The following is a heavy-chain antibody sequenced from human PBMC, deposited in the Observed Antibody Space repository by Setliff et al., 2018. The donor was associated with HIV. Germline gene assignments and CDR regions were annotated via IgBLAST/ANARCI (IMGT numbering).Heavy chain of an antibody. CDR1: GGSISGYY. J-gene: IGHJ4*02. CDR2: IFYSGST. D-gene: IGHD3-22*01. CDR3: ARQPDSSGYFPSWYFDY. Sequence: SETLSLTCTVSGGSISGYYWSWIRQPPGKGLEWIGYIFYSGSTNYNPSLKSRVTISVDTSKNQFSLKLSSVTAADTAVYYCARQPDSSGYFPSWYFDYWAQGTLVTVSS. V-gene: IGHV4-59*08.